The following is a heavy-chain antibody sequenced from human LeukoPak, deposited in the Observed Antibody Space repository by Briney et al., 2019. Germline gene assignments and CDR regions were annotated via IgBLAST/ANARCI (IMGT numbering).Heavy chain of an antibody. D-gene: IGHD6-19*01. Sequence: ASVKVSCKVSGYTLTDYYMHWVQQAPGKGLEWMGLVDPEDDKAIYAEKFQGRVTITADTSTDTAYMELSSLRSEDTAVYYCATDPRIAVAGTGFDYWGQGTLVTVSS. J-gene: IGHJ4*02. CDR3: ATDPRIAVAGTGFDY. CDR1: GYTLTDYY. CDR2: VDPEDDKA. V-gene: IGHV1-69-2*01.